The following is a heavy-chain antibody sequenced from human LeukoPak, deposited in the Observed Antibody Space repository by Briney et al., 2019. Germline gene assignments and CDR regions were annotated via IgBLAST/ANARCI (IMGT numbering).Heavy chain of an antibody. J-gene: IGHJ4*02. Sequence: GGSLRLSCAASGFTFSSYSMNWVRQAPGKGLEWVSSISSSSSYIYYADSVKGRFTISRDNAKNSLYLQMNSLRAEDTAVYYCARGELWFGGLIDYWGQGTLVTVSS. CDR3: ARGELWFGGLIDY. D-gene: IGHD3-10*01. CDR1: GFTFSSYS. CDR2: ISSSSSYI. V-gene: IGHV3-21*01.